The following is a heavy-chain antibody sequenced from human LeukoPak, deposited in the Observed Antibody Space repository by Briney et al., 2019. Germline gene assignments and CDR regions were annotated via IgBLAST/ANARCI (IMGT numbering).Heavy chain of an antibody. D-gene: IGHD6-6*01. J-gene: IGHJ2*01. CDR1: GFTISDFW. V-gene: IGHV3-74*03. Sequence: GGSLRLACVAPGFTISDFWMHWFRPVPGKGPMWLARISGDATRITYADSVEGRFTISRDTAKKTLYLQMTHLKVDDTAMYFCARDARRHRYFDLWGRGTLVTVTS. CDR3: ARDARRHRYFDL. CDR2: ISGDATRI.